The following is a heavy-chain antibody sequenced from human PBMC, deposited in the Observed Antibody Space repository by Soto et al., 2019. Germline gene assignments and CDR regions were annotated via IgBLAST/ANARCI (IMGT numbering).Heavy chain of an antibody. V-gene: IGHV4-31*03. Sequence: PSETLSLTCTVTGGSISSGGYYWSWIRQHPGKGLEWIGYIYYSGSTYYNPSLKSRVTISVDTSKNQFSLKLSSVTAADTAVYYCARGSYDILTGWNWFDPWGQGTLVTVPQ. CDR2: IYYSGST. CDR1: GGSISSGGYY. J-gene: IGHJ5*02. CDR3: ARGSYDILTGWNWFDP. D-gene: IGHD3-9*01.